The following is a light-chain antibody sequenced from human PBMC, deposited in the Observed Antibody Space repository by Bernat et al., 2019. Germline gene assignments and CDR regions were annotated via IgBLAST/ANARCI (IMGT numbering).Light chain of an antibody. J-gene: IGKJ1*01. V-gene: IGKV3-20*01. CDR3: QQYGGSPRT. Sequence: EIVLRQSPGTLSLSPGERATLSCRASQSVSGSYLAWYQQKPGQAPRLLIYGASSRATGIPDRFSGSGSGTDFTLTISRLDPEDIAVYYCQQYGGSPRTFGQGTKVEIK. CDR1: QSVSGSY. CDR2: GAS.